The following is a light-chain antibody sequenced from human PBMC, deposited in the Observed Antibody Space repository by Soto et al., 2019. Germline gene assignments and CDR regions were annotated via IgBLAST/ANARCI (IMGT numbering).Light chain of an antibody. J-gene: IGLJ1*01. V-gene: IGLV2-14*01. CDR2: EVS. CDR3: SSYTSSTTRGIYV. Sequence: QSALTQPASVSGSPGQSIIISCTGTSSDVGDYNFVSWYQQHPGKAPKLMIYEVSNRPSGVSNRFSGYKSGNTASLTISGLQAEDEADYYCSSYTSSTTRGIYVFGTGTKVTV. CDR1: SSDVGDYNF.